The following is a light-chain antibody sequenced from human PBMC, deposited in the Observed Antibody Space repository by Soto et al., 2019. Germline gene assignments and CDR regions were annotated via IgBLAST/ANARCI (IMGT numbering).Light chain of an antibody. V-gene: IGKV3-20*01. CDR2: GAS. J-gene: IGKJ4*01. CDR3: QHYRTS. Sequence: EIVLTQSPGTLSLSPGERATVSCRASQGVSSSYLAWYQKKPGQAPRQLIYGASSRATGIPDTFSGSGSGTDFTLTITRLEPEDFAVYYCQHYRTSFGGGTRVEIK. CDR1: QGVSSSY.